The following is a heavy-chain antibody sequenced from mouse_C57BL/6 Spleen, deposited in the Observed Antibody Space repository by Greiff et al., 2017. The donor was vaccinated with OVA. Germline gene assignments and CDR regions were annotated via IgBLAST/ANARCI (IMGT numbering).Heavy chain of an antibody. D-gene: IGHD1-1*01. Sequence: QVQLKESGPGLVAPSQSLSITCTVSGFSLTSYGVHWVRQPPGKGLEWLVVIWSDGSTTYNSALKSRLSISKDNSKSQVFLKMNSLQTDDTAMYYCARHPYYYGSSYYAMDYWGQGTSVTVSS. V-gene: IGHV2-6-1*01. J-gene: IGHJ4*01. CDR2: IWSDGST. CDR1: GFSLTSYG. CDR3: ARHPYYYGSSYYAMDY.